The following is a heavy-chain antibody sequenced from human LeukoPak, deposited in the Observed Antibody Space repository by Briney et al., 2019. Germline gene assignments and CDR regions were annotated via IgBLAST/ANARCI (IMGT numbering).Heavy chain of an antibody. V-gene: IGHV1-46*01. D-gene: IGHD6-6*01. CDR2: INPSGGST. J-gene: IGHJ5*02. CDR3: ARGISDGAALIPHWFDP. CDR1: GYTFTSYY. Sequence: ASVKVSCKASGYTFTSYYMHWVRQAPGQGLEWMGIINPSGGSTSYAQKFQGRVTMTRDMSTSTAYMELSSLRSEDTAVYYCARGISDGAALIPHWFDPWGQGTLVTVSS.